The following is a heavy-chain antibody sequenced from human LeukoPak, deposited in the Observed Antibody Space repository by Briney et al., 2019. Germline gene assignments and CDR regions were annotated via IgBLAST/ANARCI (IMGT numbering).Heavy chain of an antibody. Sequence: GGSLRLSCAASGFTVSSNYMSWVRQAPGKGLEWVSVIYSGGSTYYADSVKGRFTISRANSKNTLYPQMNSLRAEDTAVYYCARDGAYYYDSSGQKPFDYWGQGTLVTVSS. CDR3: ARDGAYYYDSSGQKPFDY. V-gene: IGHV3-53*01. CDR2: IYSGGST. CDR1: GFTVSSNY. J-gene: IGHJ4*02. D-gene: IGHD3-22*01.